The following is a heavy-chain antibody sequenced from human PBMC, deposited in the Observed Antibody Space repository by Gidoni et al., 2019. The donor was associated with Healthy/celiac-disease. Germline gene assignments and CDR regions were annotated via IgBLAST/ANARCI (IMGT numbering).Heavy chain of an antibody. Sequence: EVQLVESGGGLVQPGRSLRLSCAASGFTFDDYAMHWVRQAPGKGLEWVSGISWNSGSIGYADSVKGRFTISRDNAKNSLYLQMNSLRAEDTALYYCAKDGTRLAAAGNPDYWGQGTLVTVSS. CDR3: AKDGTRLAAAGNPDY. V-gene: IGHV3-9*01. D-gene: IGHD6-13*01. J-gene: IGHJ4*02. CDR1: GFTFDDYA. CDR2: ISWNSGSI.